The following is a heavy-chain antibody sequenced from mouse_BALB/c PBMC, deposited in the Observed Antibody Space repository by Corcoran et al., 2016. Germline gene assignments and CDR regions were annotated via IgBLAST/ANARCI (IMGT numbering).Heavy chain of an antibody. CDR1: GYSITSGYY. D-gene: IGHD4-1*01. Sequence: DVQLQESGPGLVKPSQSLSLTCSVTGYSITSGYYWNWIRQFPGNKLEWMGYISYDGSNNYNPSLKKLISITRDTSKNQFFLKLNSVTTEDTATYYCARARWDVWYFDYWGQGTTLTVSS. J-gene: IGHJ2*01. CDR2: ISYDGSN. CDR3: ARARWDVWYFDY. V-gene: IGHV3-6*02.